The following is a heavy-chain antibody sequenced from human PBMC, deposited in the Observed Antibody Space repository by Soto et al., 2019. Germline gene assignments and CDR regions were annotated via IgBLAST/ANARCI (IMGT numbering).Heavy chain of an antibody. D-gene: IGHD6-13*01. Sequence: QVQLVQSGAEVKKPGASVTVSCKASGYTFTRYFMQWVRQAPGQGLEWMGIINPSGGSTSYAQRFQGRVTMTTDTSTSTVYLDLSGLRSDDTAVYFCARGRPVGNSLYAVEVFHNWGQGTLITVSS. CDR3: ARGRPVGNSLYAVEVFHN. CDR2: INPSGGST. V-gene: IGHV1-46*01. CDR1: GYTFTRYF. J-gene: IGHJ4*02.